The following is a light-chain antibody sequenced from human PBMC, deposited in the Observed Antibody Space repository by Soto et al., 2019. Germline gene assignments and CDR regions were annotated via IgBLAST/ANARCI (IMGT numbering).Light chain of an antibody. CDR2: GAS. CDR1: QSVRSSY. CDR3: QQYGSIPIT. V-gene: IGKV3-20*01. J-gene: IGKJ5*01. Sequence: EIVLTQSPGTLSLSPGERATLSCRASQSVRSSYLAWYQQKPGQAPRLLIYGASSRATGIPDRFSGSGSGTDFTLTISRPEPEDFAVYYCQQYGSIPITFVQGTRLEIK.